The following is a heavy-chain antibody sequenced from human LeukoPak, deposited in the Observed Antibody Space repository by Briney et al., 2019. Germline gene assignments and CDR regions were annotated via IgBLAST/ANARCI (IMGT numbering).Heavy chain of an antibody. V-gene: IGHV4-39*07. CDR3: AKEDGIAEAGTHDC. D-gene: IGHD6-19*01. CDR1: GGSVSRSPYY. CDR2: IYCSGST. Sequence: PSETLSLTCTVSGGSVSRSPYYWGWIRQPPGKGLEWIGNIYCSGSTYYNPSLKSRVTISVDTSKNQFSLKVTSVTAADTAVYYCAKEDGIAEAGTHDCWGQGTLVTVSS. J-gene: IGHJ4*02.